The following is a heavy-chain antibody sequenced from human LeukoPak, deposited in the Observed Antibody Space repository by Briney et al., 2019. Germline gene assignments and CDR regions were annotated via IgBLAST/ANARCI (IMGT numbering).Heavy chain of an antibody. CDR1: GYTFTSYY. V-gene: IGHV1-46*01. J-gene: IGHJ6*03. CDR2: INPSGGST. CDR3: ARDTQGGYYYMDV. D-gene: IGHD3-16*01. Sequence: ASVKVSCKASGYTFTSYYMHWVRQAPGQGLEWMGIINPSGGSTTYAQKFQGRVTMTRNTSTPTVYMELSSLRSEDTAVYYCARDTQGGYYYMDVWGKGTTVTVSS.